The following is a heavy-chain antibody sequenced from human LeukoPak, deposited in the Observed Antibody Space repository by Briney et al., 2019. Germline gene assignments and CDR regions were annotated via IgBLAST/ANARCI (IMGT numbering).Heavy chain of an antibody. V-gene: IGHV3-13*01. CDR3: ARAAYSSTWYSRYFDL. CDR2: IGTAGEI. Sequence: GGSLRLSCAASGFTFRSYDMHWVRQATGKGLEWVSGIGTAGEIYYPGSVKGRFTISRENAKNSLYLQMNSLRPGDTAVYYCARAAYSSTWYSRYFDLWGRGTLVTVSS. J-gene: IGHJ2*01. D-gene: IGHD6-13*01. CDR1: GFTFRSYD.